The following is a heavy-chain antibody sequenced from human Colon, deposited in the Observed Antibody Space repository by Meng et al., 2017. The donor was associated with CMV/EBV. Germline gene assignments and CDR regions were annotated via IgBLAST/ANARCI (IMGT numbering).Heavy chain of an antibody. V-gene: IGHV3-21*01. CDR1: GFTFASYS. CDR2: INSNSDYI. Sequence: GESLKISCAASGFTFASYSMNWVRQAPEKGLEWVSSINSNSDYINYADSVKGRFTVSRDNAKNSLYLQMNSLRPDDTGVYYCARDGAQGEDHWGQGTRVTVS. CDR3: ARDGAQGEDH. J-gene: IGHJ4*02. D-gene: IGHD2-21*01.